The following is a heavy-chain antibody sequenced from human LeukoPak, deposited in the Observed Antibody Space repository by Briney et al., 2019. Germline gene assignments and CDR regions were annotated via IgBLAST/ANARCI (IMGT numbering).Heavy chain of an antibody. CDR2: ISAYNGNT. D-gene: IGHD1-26*01. J-gene: IGHJ6*02. CDR3: ARDGGGSYYYYYYGMDV. Sequence: GASVKVSCKASGYTFTSYGVSWVRQAPGQRLEWMGWISAYNGNTNYAQKLQGRVTMTTDTSTSTAYMELRSLRSDDTAVYYCARDGGGSYYYYYYGMDVWGQGTTVTVSS. V-gene: IGHV1-18*01. CDR1: GYTFTSYG.